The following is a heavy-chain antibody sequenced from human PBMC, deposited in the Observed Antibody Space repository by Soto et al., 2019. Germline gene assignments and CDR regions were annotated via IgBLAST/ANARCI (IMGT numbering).Heavy chain of an antibody. CDR3: ARDVSGYYPRVFEY. J-gene: IGHJ4*02. CDR2: VWYDGSKK. V-gene: IGHV3-33*01. Sequence: GGSLRLSCAASGFTFSSYGMHWVRQAPGKGLEWVAVVWYDGSKKYYADSVKGRFTISRDSSKNTLYLQMDSLRAEDTAVYYCARDVSGYYPRVFEYWGQGTLVTVSS. D-gene: IGHD3-3*01. CDR1: GFTFSSYG.